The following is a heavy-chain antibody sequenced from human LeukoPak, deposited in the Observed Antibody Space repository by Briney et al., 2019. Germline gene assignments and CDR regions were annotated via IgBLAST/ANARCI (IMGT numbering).Heavy chain of an antibody. V-gene: IGHV4-59*01. J-gene: IGHJ4*02. Sequence: GSLRLSCAASGSSFSNYAMSWVRQAPGKGLEWIGYVFYSETTKYNPSLKSRVTISVDTSKKQFSLKLSSVTAADTAVYYCARTGGGVVIPDYWGQGTLVTVSS. D-gene: IGHD3-3*01. CDR2: VFYSETT. CDR3: ARTGGGVVIPDY. CDR1: GSSFSNYA.